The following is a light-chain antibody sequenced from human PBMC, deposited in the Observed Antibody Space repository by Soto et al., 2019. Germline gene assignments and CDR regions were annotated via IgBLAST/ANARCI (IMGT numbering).Light chain of an antibody. V-gene: IGKV3-11*01. J-gene: IGKJ4*01. CDR2: DVS. Sequence: ETVLTPSPGTLSLSPGERATLSCRASESVGSFLAWYQHKPGQSPRLLIYDVSTRATGIPARFSGRWSGTDFTLTINRREPEDFAVYYCQQRSSWPALSFGGGTKVDI. CDR1: ESVGSF. CDR3: QQRSSWPALS.